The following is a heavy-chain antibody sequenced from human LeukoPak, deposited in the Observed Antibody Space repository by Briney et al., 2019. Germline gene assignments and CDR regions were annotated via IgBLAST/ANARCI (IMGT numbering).Heavy chain of an antibody. CDR1: GGSISSYH. V-gene: IGHV4-4*07. J-gene: IGHJ4*02. D-gene: IGHD6-19*01. Sequence: SETLSLTCTVSGGSISSYHWSWIRQPAGKGLEWIGRIYTSGSTNYNPSLKSRATVSLDKSKNQFSLRLSSVTAADTAVYYCVRGRAVAGSFDYWGQGTLVTVSS. CDR3: VRGRAVAGSFDY. CDR2: IYTSGST.